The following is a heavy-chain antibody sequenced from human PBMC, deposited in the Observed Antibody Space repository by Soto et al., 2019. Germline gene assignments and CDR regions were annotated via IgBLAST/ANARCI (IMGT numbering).Heavy chain of an antibody. V-gene: IGHV1-69*02. J-gene: IGHJ4*02. D-gene: IGHD3-10*01. CDR2: INPILRMS. CDR1: GDTFSFYS. CDR3: ASSYGSGYRAFDY. Sequence: QVQLVQSGAEVKKPGSSVKVSCKASGDTFSFYSINWVRQALGLGLEWMGRINPILRMSNYAQRFQGRVTMTADKSTSTAYMELSSLRSEDTAMYYCASSYGSGYRAFDYWGQGALVTVSS.